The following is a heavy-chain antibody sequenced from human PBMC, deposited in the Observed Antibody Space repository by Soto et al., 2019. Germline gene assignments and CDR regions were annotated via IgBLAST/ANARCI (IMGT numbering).Heavy chain of an antibody. J-gene: IGHJ4*02. V-gene: IGHV3-73*02. Sequence: EVQLVESGGGLVQPGESLKLSCAASGFTLSGSAVHWVRQASGKGLEWVGRIRSKTHNYATDYIASVKGRFTMSRDDSNNTAYLQMNGLKTDDTAVYYCTRCGGSYSFGYWGQGTLVTVSS. CDR3: TRCGGSYSFGY. CDR2: IRSKTHNYAT. CDR1: GFTLSGSA. D-gene: IGHD1-26*01.